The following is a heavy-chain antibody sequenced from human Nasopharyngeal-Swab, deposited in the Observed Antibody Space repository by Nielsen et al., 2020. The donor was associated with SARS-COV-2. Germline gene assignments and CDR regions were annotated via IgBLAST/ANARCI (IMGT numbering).Heavy chain of an antibody. D-gene: IGHD6-6*01. Sequence: SVKVSCKASGGTFSSYAISWVRQAPGQGLEWMGGIIPIFGTANYAQKFQGRVTITADESTSTAYMELSSLRSEGTAVYYCASGLSIAARQVYYYYGMDVWGQGTTVTVSS. CDR1: GGTFSSYA. CDR3: ASGLSIAARQVYYYYGMDV. CDR2: IIPIFGTA. V-gene: IGHV1-69*13. J-gene: IGHJ6*02.